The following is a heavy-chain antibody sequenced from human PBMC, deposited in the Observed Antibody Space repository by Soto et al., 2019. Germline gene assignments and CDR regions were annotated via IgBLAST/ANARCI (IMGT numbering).Heavy chain of an antibody. V-gene: IGHV3-23*01. D-gene: IGHD3-10*01. CDR3: AKKLGTDYGRTEPLDY. J-gene: IGHJ4*02. CDR1: GFTFNTYF. CDR2: ISGNSANT. Sequence: GGSLRLSCAASGFTFNTYFMSWVRQAPGKGLEGVSEISGNSANTYYADSVKGRFTISRDNSKNTLYLQMNSLRADDTAVYYCAKKLGTDYGRTEPLDYWGRGTLVTVSS.